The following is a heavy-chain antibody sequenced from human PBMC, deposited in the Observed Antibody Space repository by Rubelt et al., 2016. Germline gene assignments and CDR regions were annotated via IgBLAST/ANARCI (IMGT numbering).Heavy chain of an antibody. V-gene: IGHV3-7*02. J-gene: IGHJ4*02. CDR1: GFIFSSHW. CDR2: MNQDGSEG. CDR3: AALDTAMATSGGY. D-gene: IGHD5-18*01. Sequence: EVQLVESGGGLVQPGGSLRLSCAASGFIFSSHWMSWVRQAPGKGLEWVANMNQDGSEGNYVDSVKGRLTIARDNAKNSLYLQMNSLRAEDTAIYYCAALDTAMATSGGYWGQGTLVIVSS.